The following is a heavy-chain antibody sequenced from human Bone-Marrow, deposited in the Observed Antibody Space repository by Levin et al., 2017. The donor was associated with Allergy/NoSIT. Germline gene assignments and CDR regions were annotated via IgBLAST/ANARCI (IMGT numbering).Heavy chain of an antibody. J-gene: IGHJ4*02. Sequence: PGASVKVSCAASGFTISNNYMKWVRQAPGKGLEWVSLIYSGGSTKYADYVTGRFTISRDNSKNTLYLQMNSLRIEDTAVYYCARDGGAVAASTWGWGQGALVTVSS. CDR2: IYSGGST. CDR1: GFTISNNY. CDR3: ARDGGAVAASTWG. D-gene: IGHD6-19*01. V-gene: IGHV3-53*01.